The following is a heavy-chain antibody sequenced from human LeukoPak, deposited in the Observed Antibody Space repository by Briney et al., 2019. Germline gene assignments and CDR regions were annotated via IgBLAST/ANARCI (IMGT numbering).Heavy chain of an antibody. J-gene: IGHJ4*02. V-gene: IGHV1-18*01. CDR1: GYTFTGYG. Sequence: ASVKVSCKASGYTFTGYGISWVRQAPGQGLEWMGWISAYNGNTNYAQKLQGRVTMTTDTSTSTAYMELRSLRSDDTAVYYCARDLVRWFGEGGYFDYWGQGTLVTVSS. D-gene: IGHD3-10*01. CDR2: ISAYNGNT. CDR3: ARDLVRWFGEGGYFDY.